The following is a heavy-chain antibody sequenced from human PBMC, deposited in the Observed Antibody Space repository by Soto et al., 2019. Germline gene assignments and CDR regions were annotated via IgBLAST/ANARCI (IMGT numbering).Heavy chain of an antibody. D-gene: IGHD1-7*01. CDR3: ARGGYRLELRLPPLYYGMDV. CDR2: IGTAGDT. CDR1: GFTFSSYD. Sequence: EVQLVESGGGLVQPGGSLRLSCAASGFTFSSYDMHWVRQATGKGLEWVSAIGTAGDTYYPGSVKGRFTISRENAKNSLYLQMNSLRAGDTAVYYCARGGYRLELRLPPLYYGMDVWGQGTTVTVSS. V-gene: IGHV3-13*01. J-gene: IGHJ6*02.